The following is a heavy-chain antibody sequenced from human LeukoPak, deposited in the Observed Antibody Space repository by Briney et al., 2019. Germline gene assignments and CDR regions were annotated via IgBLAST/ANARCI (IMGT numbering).Heavy chain of an antibody. CDR1: GLTFSTYS. Sequence: GGSLRLSCAVSGLTFSTYSVTWVRQGPGKGLEWVSSIYNSGAKIFYADSVKGRFTISRDNSKNMLYLQMNSLRVEDTAVYYCAKDVAPDSGWDLDYWGQGTLVTVSS. V-gene: IGHV3-23*01. J-gene: IGHJ4*02. CDR3: AKDVAPDSGWDLDY. CDR2: IYNSGAKI. D-gene: IGHD6-19*01.